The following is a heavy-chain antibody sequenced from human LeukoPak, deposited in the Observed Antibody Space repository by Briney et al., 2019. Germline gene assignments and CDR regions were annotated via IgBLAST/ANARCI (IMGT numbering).Heavy chain of an antibody. Sequence: GASVKVSCKTVGYLFTSYVLDWVRQAPGQGLGWMGWINTNTGNPTYAQGFTGRFVFSLDTSVSTAYLQISSLKAEDTAVYYCARQQPISTVDYWGQGTLVTVSS. V-gene: IGHV7-4-1*02. CDR2: INTNTGNP. CDR1: GYLFTSYV. CDR3: ARQQPISTVDY. J-gene: IGHJ4*02. D-gene: IGHD6-13*01.